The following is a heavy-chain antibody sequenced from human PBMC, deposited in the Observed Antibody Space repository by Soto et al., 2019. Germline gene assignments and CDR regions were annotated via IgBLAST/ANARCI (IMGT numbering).Heavy chain of an antibody. CDR3: ARDASGCTNGVCYKYYGMDV. CDR1: GGSFSGYY. D-gene: IGHD2-8*01. Sequence: SETLSLTCAVYGGSFSGYYWSWIRQPQGKGREWIGEINHSGSTNYNPSLKSRVTISVDTSKNQFSLKLSSVTAADTAVYYCARDASGCTNGVCYKYYGMDVWGQGTTVTVSS. V-gene: IGHV4-34*01. CDR2: INHSGST. J-gene: IGHJ6*02.